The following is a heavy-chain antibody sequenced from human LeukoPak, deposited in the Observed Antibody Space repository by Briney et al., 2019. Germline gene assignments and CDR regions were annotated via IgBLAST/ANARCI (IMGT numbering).Heavy chain of an antibody. CDR2: IWYDGSNK. V-gene: IGHV3-33*01. D-gene: IGHD2-21*01. CDR3: TRGFYCYNSSPPPVDY. CDR1: GFAFSSYG. J-gene: IGHJ4*02. Sequence: GRSLRLSCAASGFAFSSYGMHWVRQAPGKGLEWVAVIWYDGSNKYYADSVKGRFTISRDNSKNTLYLQMNSLRAEDKAVYYCTRGFYCYNSSPPPVDYWGQGTLVT.